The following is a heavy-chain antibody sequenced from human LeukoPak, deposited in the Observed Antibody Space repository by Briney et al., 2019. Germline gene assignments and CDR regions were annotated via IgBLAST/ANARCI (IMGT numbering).Heavy chain of an antibody. Sequence: GASAKVSCKASGYTFTGYYMHWVRQAPGQGLEWMGRINPNSGGTNYAQKFQGRVTMTRDTSISTAYMELSRLRSDDTAVYYCARGYRTVGAIEYFQHWGQGTLVTVSS. CDR1: GYTFTGYY. D-gene: IGHD1-26*01. CDR3: ARGYRTVGAIEYFQH. CDR2: INPNSGGT. V-gene: IGHV1-2*06. J-gene: IGHJ1*01.